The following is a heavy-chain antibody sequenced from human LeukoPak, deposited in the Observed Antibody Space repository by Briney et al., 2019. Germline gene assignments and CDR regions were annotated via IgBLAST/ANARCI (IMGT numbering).Heavy chain of an antibody. CDR1: GGSFGGYY. J-gene: IGHJ4*02. V-gene: IGHV4-34*01. Sequence: PSETLSLTCAVYGGSFGGYYWSWIRQPPGKGLEWIGEINHSGSTNYNPSLKSRVTISVDTSKNQFSLKLSSVTAADTAVYYCARGPAPRWDSSPVANWGQGTLVTVSS. CDR3: ARGPAPRWDSSPVAN. D-gene: IGHD6-13*01. CDR2: INHSGST.